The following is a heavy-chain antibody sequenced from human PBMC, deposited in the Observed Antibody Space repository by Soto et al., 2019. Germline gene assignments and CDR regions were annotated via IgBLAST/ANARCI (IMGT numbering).Heavy chain of an antibody. CDR3: ARDFTMVRGVPEHYGMDV. D-gene: IGHD3-10*01. J-gene: IGHJ6*02. V-gene: IGHV3-11*06. CDR1: GFTFSDYY. CDR2: ISSSSSYT. Sequence: PGGSLRLSCAASGFTFSDYYMSWIRQAPGKGLEWVSYISSSSSYTNYADSVKGRFTISRDNAKNSLYLQMNSLRAEDTAVYYCARDFTMVRGVPEHYGMDVWGQGTTVTVSS.